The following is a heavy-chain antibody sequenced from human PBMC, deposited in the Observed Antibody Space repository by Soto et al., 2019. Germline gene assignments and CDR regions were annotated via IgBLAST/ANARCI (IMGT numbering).Heavy chain of an antibody. D-gene: IGHD6-19*01. V-gene: IGHV1-69*12. CDR2: ITPMFGTA. CDR1: GGTFSRYA. CDR3: AQTLGSEEAGPGRFDL. Sequence: QVQLVQSGAEVKKPGSSVKVSCKASGGTFSRYAISWVRQAPGQGLEWMGGITPMFGTANYAQKFQGRVTITADESTSTVPMELRRLRSDDTAIYYCAQTLGSEEAGPGRFDLWGRGSLVIVSS. J-gene: IGHJ2*01.